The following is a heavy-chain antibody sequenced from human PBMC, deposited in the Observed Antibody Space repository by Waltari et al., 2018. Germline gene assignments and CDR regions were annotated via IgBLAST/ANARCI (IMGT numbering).Heavy chain of an antibody. J-gene: IGHJ3*02. CDR2: IYPGDSDT. D-gene: IGHD3-10*01. Sequence: EVQLVQSGAEVKKPGESLKISCKGSGYSFTSYWIGWVRQMPGKGLEWMGIIYPGDSDTRYSPSFQGQVTISADKSISTAYLQWSSLKASDTAMYYCARRGLWFREQRGAFDIWGQGTMVTVSS. CDR3: ARRGLWFREQRGAFDI. V-gene: IGHV5-51*03. CDR1: GYSFTSYW.